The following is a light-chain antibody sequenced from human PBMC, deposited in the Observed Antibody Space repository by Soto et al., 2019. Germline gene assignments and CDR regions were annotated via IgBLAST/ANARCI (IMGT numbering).Light chain of an antibody. Sequence: DIQMTQSPSTLSASVGDRVTITCRASQSISSWLAWYQQKPGKAPKLLIYDASSLESGVPSRFSGSGSGTEFTLTISSLQPDDFATYFCQQYKRPMYTFGQGTKV. CDR1: QSISSW. CDR3: QQYKRPMYT. CDR2: DAS. J-gene: IGKJ2*01. V-gene: IGKV1-5*01.